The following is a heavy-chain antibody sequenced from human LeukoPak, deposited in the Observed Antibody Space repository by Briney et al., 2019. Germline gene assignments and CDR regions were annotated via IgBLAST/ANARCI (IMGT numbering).Heavy chain of an antibody. J-gene: IGHJ4*02. CDR1: GFTFTSHS. D-gene: IGHD4-23*01. V-gene: IGHV3-74*01. CDR3: ARSAYPGNSVIED. CDR2: INSDGRST. Sequence: GGSLRLSCAAPGFTFTSHSMNWVRQAPGKGLVWVSRINSDGRSTNYADSVKGRFTISRDNAKNTLYLQMNSLRAEDTAVYYCARSAYPGNSVIEDWGRGTLVTVSS.